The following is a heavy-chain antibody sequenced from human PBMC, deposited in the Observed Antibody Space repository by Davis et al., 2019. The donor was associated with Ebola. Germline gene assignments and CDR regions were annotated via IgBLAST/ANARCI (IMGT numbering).Heavy chain of an antibody. D-gene: IGHD2/OR15-2a*01. Sequence: GGSLRLSCAASGFTFSSYSMNWVRQAPGKGLEWVSSISSSSSYIYYADSVKGRFTISRDNAKNSLYLQMNSLRAEDTAVYYCARDASLWAYFDYWGQGTLVTVSS. J-gene: IGHJ4*02. CDR2: ISSSSSYI. CDR1: GFTFSSYS. V-gene: IGHV3-21*01. CDR3: ARDASLWAYFDY.